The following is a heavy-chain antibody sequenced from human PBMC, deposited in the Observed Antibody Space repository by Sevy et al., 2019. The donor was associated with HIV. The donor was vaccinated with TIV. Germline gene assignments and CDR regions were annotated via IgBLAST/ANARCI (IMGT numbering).Heavy chain of an antibody. J-gene: IGHJ3*02. V-gene: IGHV5-51*01. D-gene: IGHD6-13*01. CDR3: ARERLFSSSWKDAFDI. CDR1: GYSFTNYW. CDR2: IYPGDSDT. Sequence: GESLKISCKGSGYSFTNYWIAWVRQMPGKGLEWMGIIYPGDSDTRDSPSFQGQVTISADKSISTAYLQWSSLKASDNAMYYCARERLFSSSWKDAFDIWGQGTMVTVSS.